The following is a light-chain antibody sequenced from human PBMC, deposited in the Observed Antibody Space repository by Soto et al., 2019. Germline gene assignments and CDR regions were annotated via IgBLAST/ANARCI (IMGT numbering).Light chain of an antibody. V-gene: IGKV3-20*01. CDR1: QSVSSNY. CDR3: QQYFTSPLT. J-gene: IGKJ4*01. Sequence: EDVLAQAPGTLSLSPGESATLSCRASQSVSSNYLAWYQQKPGQAPRLLIYGVSTRATGIPDRFSGSGSGTDFSLTISRLEPEDFALYYCQQYFTSPLTFGGGTKVDIK. CDR2: GVS.